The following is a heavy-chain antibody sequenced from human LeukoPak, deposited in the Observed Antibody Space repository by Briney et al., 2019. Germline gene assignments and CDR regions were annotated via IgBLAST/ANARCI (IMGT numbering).Heavy chain of an antibody. V-gene: IGHV1-46*01. Sequence: ASVKVSCKASGYNFSGYYMHWVRQAPGQGLEWMGIINPTGGSTTYAQKFQGRVTMTRDTSTSTVYMELSSLRSDDTAVYYCARTAARRFDYWGQGTLVTVSS. CDR3: ARTAARRFDY. D-gene: IGHD6-6*01. CDR2: INPTGGST. J-gene: IGHJ4*02. CDR1: GYNFSGYY.